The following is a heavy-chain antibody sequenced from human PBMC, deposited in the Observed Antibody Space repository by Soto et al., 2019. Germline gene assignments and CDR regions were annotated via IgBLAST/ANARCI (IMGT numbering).Heavy chain of an antibody. CDR3: AKGEGWPSYYYYGMDV. J-gene: IGHJ6*02. D-gene: IGHD1-26*01. Sequence: EVQLLESGGGLVQPGGSLRLSCAASGFTFSSYAMSWVRQAPGKGLEWVSVISGSGGSTYYADSAKGRFTISRDNSKNTLYLQMKSLRAEDTAVYYCAKGEGWPSYYYYGMDVWGQGTTVTVSS. V-gene: IGHV3-23*01. CDR2: ISGSGGST. CDR1: GFTFSSYA.